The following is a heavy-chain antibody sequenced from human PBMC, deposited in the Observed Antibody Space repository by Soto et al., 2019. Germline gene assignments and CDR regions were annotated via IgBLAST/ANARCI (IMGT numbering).Heavy chain of an antibody. V-gene: IGHV3-21*06. CDR2: ISITTNYI. CDR1: GFTFTRYS. J-gene: IGHJ4*02. CDR3: ARESEDLTSNFDY. Sequence: PGGSLRLSCGASGFTFTRYSINWGRQAPGKGLEWVSSISITTNYIYYGDSMKGRFTISRDNAKNSLYLEMNSLRAEDTAVYYCARESEDLTSNFDYWGQGTLVTVSS.